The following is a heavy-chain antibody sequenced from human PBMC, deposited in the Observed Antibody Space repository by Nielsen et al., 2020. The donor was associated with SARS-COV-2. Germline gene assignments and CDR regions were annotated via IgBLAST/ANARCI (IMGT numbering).Heavy chain of an antibody. CDR1: GYTFTGYY. J-gene: IGHJ6*02. CDR2: INPNSGGT. D-gene: IGHD5-18*01. Sequence: ASVKVSCKASGYTFTGYYMHWVRQAPGQGLEWMGWINPNSGGTHYAQKFQGWVTMTRDTSISTAYMELSRLRSDDTAVYYCARADGYSYGYYYYGMDVWGQGTTVTVSS. V-gene: IGHV1-2*04. CDR3: ARADGYSYGYYYYGMDV.